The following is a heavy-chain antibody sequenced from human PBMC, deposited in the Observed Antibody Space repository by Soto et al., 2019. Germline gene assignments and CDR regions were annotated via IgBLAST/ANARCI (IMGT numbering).Heavy chain of an antibody. CDR2: ISSSSSYI. D-gene: IGHD6-19*01. CDR3: ARDSLQWLSPMRHPHDY. V-gene: IGHV3-21*01. J-gene: IGHJ4*02. CDR1: GFTFSSYS. Sequence: GGSLRLSCAASGFTFSSYSMNWVRQAPGKGLEWVSSISSSSSYIYYADSVKGRFTISRDNAKNSLYLQMNSLRAEDTAVYYCARDSLQWLSPMRHPHDYWGQGTLVTVSS.